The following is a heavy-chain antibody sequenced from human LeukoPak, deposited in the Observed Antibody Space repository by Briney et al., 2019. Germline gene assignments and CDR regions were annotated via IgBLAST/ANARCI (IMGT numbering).Heavy chain of an antibody. CDR3: ARDRAGYCSSTSCYTMDY. V-gene: IGHV1-2*02. Sequence: ASVKVSCKASGYTFTGYYMHWVRQAPGQGLEWMGWINPNSGGTNYAQKFQGRVTMTRDTSISTAYMELSRLRSDDTAVYYCARDRAGYCSSTSCYTMDYRGQGTLVTVSS. CDR1: GYTFTGYY. D-gene: IGHD2-2*02. CDR2: INPNSGGT. J-gene: IGHJ4*02.